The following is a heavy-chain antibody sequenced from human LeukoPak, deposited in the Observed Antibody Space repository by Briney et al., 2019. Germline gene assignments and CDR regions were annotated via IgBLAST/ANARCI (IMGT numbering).Heavy chain of an antibody. Sequence: GGSLRLSCKGSGYSFTSYWIGWVRQMPGKGLEWMGIIYPGDSDTRYGPSFQGQVTISADKSISTAYLQWSSLKASDTAMYYCARPSSSSRGAFDYWGQGTLVTVSS. CDR1: GYSFTSYW. CDR3: ARPSSSSRGAFDY. V-gene: IGHV5-51*01. J-gene: IGHJ4*02. CDR2: IYPGDSDT. D-gene: IGHD6-6*01.